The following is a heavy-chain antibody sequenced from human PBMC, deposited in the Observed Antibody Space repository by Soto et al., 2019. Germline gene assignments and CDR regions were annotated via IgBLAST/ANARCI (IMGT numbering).Heavy chain of an antibody. D-gene: IGHD5-12*01. CDR1: GFTFSSYA. CDR2: ISYDGSNK. Sequence: GGSLRLSCAASGFTFSSYAMHWVRQAPGKGLEWVAVISYDGSNKYYADSVKGRFTISRDNSKNTLYLQMNSLRAEDTAVYYCAKEEPLYSGYGEEGWFDPWGQGTLVTVSS. CDR3: AKEEPLYSGYGEEGWFDP. J-gene: IGHJ5*02. V-gene: IGHV3-30*18.